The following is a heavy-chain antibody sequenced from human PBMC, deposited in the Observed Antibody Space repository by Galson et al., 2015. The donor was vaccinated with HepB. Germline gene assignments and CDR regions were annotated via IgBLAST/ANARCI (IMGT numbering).Heavy chain of an antibody. V-gene: IGHV3-48*02. J-gene: IGHJ4*02. CDR1: GFTFSSYS. CDR3: ARVYSGDIVVVVAATPSASCDY. Sequence: SLRLSCAASGFTFSSYSMNWVRQAPGKGLEWVSYISSSSSTIYYADSVKGRFTISRDNAKNSLYLQMNSLRDEDTAVYYCARVYSGDIVVVVAATPSASCDYWGQGTLVTVSS. D-gene: IGHD2-15*01. CDR2: ISSSSSTI.